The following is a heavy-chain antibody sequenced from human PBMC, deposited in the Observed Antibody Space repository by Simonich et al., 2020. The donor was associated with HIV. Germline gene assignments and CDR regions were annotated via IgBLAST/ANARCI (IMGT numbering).Heavy chain of an antibody. CDR2: VNPNSGGT. J-gene: IGHJ3*02. Sequence: QVQLVQSGAEVKKPGASVKVSCKASGYTFIGYYLHWVRQAPGQGLAWVGRVNPNSGGTNYAQKFEGRVTMTRDTSISTAYMELSRLRSDDTAVYYCARSRSGPFDAFDIWGQGTMVTVSS. D-gene: IGHD3-3*01. V-gene: IGHV1-2*02. CDR1: GYTFIGYY. CDR3: ARSRSGPFDAFDI.